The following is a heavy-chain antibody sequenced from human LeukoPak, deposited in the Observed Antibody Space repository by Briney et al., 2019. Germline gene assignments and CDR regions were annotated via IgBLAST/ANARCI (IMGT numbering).Heavy chain of an antibody. CDR1: GFTFSTSW. J-gene: IGHJ4*02. Sequence: PGGSLRLSCAASGFTFSTSWMTWVRQAPGKGLVWVSRINSDGSSTSYADSVKGRFTISRDNAKNTLYLQMNSPRAEDTAVYYCARETYDFWSGYNYYFDYWGQGTLVTVSS. V-gene: IGHV3-74*01. CDR3: ARETYDFWSGYNYYFDY. CDR2: INSDGSST. D-gene: IGHD3-3*01.